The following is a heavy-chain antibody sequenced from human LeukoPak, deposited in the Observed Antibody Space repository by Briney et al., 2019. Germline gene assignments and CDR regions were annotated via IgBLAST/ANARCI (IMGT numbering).Heavy chain of an antibody. J-gene: IGHJ4*02. CDR2: ISGSGDTI. CDR3: ARDLGQWLVSGYFES. CDR1: GFTFSDYF. Sequence: GGSLRLSCAASGFTFSDYFMSWIRQAPGKGLEWISYISGSGDTIYYADSMKGRFTISRDNAKNSMYLRMHSLTADDTAVYYCARDLGQWLVSGYFESWGQGTLVTVSS. D-gene: IGHD6-19*01. V-gene: IGHV3-11*01.